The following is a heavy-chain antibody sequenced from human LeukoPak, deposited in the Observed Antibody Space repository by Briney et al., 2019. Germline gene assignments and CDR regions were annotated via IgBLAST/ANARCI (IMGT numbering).Heavy chain of an antibody. D-gene: IGHD1-14*01. J-gene: IGHJ4*02. CDR3: ARDITEYSYFDY. CDR2: ISSSSSSYI. V-gene: IGHV3-21*01. Sequence: GGSLRLSCATSGFTFSSYSMNWVRQAPGKGLEWVSSISSSSSSYIYYADSVKGRFTISRDNAKNSLYLQMNSLRAEDTAVYYCARDITEYSYFDYWGQGTLVTVSS. CDR1: GFTFSSYS.